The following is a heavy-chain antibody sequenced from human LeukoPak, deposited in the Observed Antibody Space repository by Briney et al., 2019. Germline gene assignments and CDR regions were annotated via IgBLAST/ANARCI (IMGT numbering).Heavy chain of an antibody. D-gene: IGHD3-22*01. CDR2: ISAYNGNT. J-gene: IGHJ4*02. V-gene: IGHV1-18*01. CDR3: ARAALDYYDSSGYLDY. CDR1: GYTFTSYG. Sequence: ASVKVSCKASGYTFTSYGISWVRQAPGQGLEWMGWISAYNGNTNYAQKLQGRVTMTTDTSTSTAYMELRSLRSDDTAVYYCARAALDYYDSSGYLDYWGQGTLVTVSS.